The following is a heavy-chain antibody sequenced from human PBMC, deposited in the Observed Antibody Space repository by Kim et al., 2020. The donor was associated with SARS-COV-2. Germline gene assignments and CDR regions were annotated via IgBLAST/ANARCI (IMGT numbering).Heavy chain of an antibody. V-gene: IGHV3-33*06. CDR2: IRSDGSNK. Sequence: GGSLRLSCAASGFTFSVYGMHWVRQAPGKGLEWVSVIRSDGSNKYYADSVKGRFTISRDNSKNMLFLQMNSLRAEDTAVYYCANFESWGQGTLVTVSS. CDR1: GFTFSVYG. CDR3: ANFES. J-gene: IGHJ4*02.